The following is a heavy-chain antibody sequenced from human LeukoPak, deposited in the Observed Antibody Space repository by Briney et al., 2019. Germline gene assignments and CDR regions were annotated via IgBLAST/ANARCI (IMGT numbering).Heavy chain of an antibody. J-gene: IGHJ4*02. D-gene: IGHD1-14*01. CDR3: ASYNRNLLADY. Sequence: PGRSLRLSCSASGLTFSTYGMHWLRQAPGKGLEWVATIWYDGSNKYYADSVKGRFTISRDNSKNTLYLQMNSLRAADTAVYYCASYNRNLLADYWGRGTLVTVSS. V-gene: IGHV3-33*01. CDR2: IWYDGSNK. CDR1: GLTFSTYG.